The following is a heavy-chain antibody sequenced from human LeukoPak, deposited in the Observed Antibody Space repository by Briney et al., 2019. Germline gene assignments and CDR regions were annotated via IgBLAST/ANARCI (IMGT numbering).Heavy chain of an antibody. J-gene: IGHJ4*02. CDR2: IIPIFGTA. CDR1: GGTFSSYA. D-gene: IGHD5-12*01. Sequence: ASVKVSCKASGGTFSSYAISWVRQAPGQGLEWMGGIIPIFGTANYAQKFQGRVTITTDESTSTAYMELSSLRSEDTAVYYCARGKVYSAYDSLPGDPIDYWGQGTLVTVSS. V-gene: IGHV1-69*05. CDR3: ARGKVYSAYDSLPGDPIDY.